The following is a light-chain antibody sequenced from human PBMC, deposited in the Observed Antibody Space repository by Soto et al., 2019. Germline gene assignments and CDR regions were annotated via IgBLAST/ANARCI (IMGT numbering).Light chain of an antibody. V-gene: IGKV3-20*01. J-gene: IGKJ1*01. CDR1: QSVNSKY. CDR2: GAF. CDR3: QQMRT. Sequence: EFVLTQSPGTLSLSPGEGATLSCRASQSVNSKYLAWYQQRPGQPPRLLIHGAFNRAAGIPDRFSGSGSGTDFSLTISRLEPEDFAVYYCQQMRTFGQGTKVEIK.